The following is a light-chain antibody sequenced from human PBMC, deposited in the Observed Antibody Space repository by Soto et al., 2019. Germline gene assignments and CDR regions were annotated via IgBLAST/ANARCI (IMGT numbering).Light chain of an antibody. CDR1: QSISSY. Sequence: DIQMTQSPSSLSASVGDRITITCRASQSISSYLNWYQQKPGKVPKLLIYTASTLQSGVPSRFSGSGSGTDFTLTISSLQPEDFATYYCQHDYSLTWTFGQGTKVEIK. J-gene: IGKJ1*01. V-gene: IGKV1-39*01. CDR3: QHDYSLTWT. CDR2: TAS.